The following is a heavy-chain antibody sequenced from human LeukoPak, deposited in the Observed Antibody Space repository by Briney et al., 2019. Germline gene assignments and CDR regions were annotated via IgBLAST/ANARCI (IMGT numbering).Heavy chain of an antibody. D-gene: IGHD2-2*01. CDR1: GYTFTDYY. CDR3: ARAGGYYGSTSCYSGYYYYFMDV. V-gene: IGHV1-2*02. J-gene: IGHJ6*03. CDR2: INPKSGVT. Sequence: ASVKVSCKASGYTFTDYYLHWVRQAPGQGLAWMGWINPKSGVTDFKMKFQGRVTLTRDTSITTAYMELISLTSDDAAVYYCARAGGYYGSTSCYSGYYYYFMDVWGNGTTVTVSS.